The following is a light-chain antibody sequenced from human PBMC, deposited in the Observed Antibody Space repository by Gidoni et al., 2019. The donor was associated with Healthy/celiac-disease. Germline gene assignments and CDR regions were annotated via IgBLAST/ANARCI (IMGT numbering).Light chain of an antibody. CDR1: QSISSW. Sequence: DIQMTQSPSTLSASVGDRVTITCRASQSISSWLAWYQQKPGKATKLLIYKASSLESGVPSRFSGGGAGTEFTLTISSLQADDVATYYCQQYNSYSSFGQGTKLEIK. CDR3: QQYNSYSS. V-gene: IGKV1-5*03. J-gene: IGKJ2*03. CDR2: KAS.